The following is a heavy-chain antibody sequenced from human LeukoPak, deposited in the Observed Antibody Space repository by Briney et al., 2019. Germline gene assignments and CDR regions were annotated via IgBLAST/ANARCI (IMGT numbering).Heavy chain of an antibody. CDR1: GGSISSYY. D-gene: IGHD6-19*01. V-gene: IGHV4-4*07. Sequence: SETLSLTCTVSGGSISSYYWSWIRQPAGKGLEWIGRIYTSGSTNYNPSLKSRVTMSVDTSKNQFSLKLSSVTAADTAVYYCARDNSSGWYGVRYYFDYWGQGTLVTVSS. CDR3: ARDNSSGWYGVRYYFDY. CDR2: IYTSGST. J-gene: IGHJ4*02.